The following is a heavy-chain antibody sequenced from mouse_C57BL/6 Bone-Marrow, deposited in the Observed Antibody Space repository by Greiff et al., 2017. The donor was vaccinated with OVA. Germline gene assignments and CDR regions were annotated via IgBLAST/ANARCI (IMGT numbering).Heavy chain of an antibody. CDR2: IYPSNTYT. Sequence: QVQLKQSGAELVRPGASVKLSCKASGYTFTDYWINWVKQGPGQGLEWIGNIYPSNTYTNYNQKFKDKATLTVDKSSSTAYMQLSSPTSEDSAVYYCTRGVYGHFKGWFAYWGQGTLVTVSA. CDR3: TRGVYGHFKGWFAY. V-gene: IGHV1-69*02. D-gene: IGHD2-1*01. J-gene: IGHJ3*01. CDR1: GYTFTDYW.